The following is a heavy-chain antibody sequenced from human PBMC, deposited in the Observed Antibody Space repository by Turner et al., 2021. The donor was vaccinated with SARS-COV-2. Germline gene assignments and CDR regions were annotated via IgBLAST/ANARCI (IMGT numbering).Heavy chain of an antibody. CDR2: IYYSGNI. J-gene: IGHJ3*02. Sequence: QLQLQESGPGLVKPSETLSLTCTVSGGSISSRSYYWGWIRQPPGKGLEWIGSIYYSGNIYYNPSLKSRVTISVDTSKNQFSLRLSSVTAADTAVYYCARRLFYYFRDEAFDIWGQGTMVTVSS. D-gene: IGHD3-22*01. CDR3: ARRLFYYFRDEAFDI. CDR1: GGSISSRSYY. V-gene: IGHV4-39*01.